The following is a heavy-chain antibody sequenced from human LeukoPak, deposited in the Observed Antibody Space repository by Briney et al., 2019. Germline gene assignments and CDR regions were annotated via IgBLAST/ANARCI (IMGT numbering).Heavy chain of an antibody. CDR3: ARQRGYCSSGSCYFDY. CDR1: GFTFTSYA. CDR2: ISGSGGSS. Sequence: GSLRLSSATSGFTFTSYAMSWVRQAPGKGLEWVSAISGSGGSSHYADSVKGRFTISRDNSKNTVYLQMNSLRAEDTAAYYCARQRGYCSSGSCYFDYWGQGTLVTVSS. J-gene: IGHJ4*02. V-gene: IGHV3-23*01. D-gene: IGHD2-15*01.